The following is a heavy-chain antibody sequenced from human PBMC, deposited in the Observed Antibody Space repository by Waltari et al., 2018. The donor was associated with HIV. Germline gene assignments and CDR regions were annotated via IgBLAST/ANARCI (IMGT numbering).Heavy chain of an antibody. CDR1: GHHIRALS. Sequence: QVHLVQHGAEVKKPGASVKVSCKVSGHHIRALSIPWVRQVPGKGLEWMGNFDPEDDETIYAQKFQGRVTMTEDTSSDTAYMELSSLTSGDTAVYYCATDFSGMVRAYSYYSLDVWGQGTTVTVSS. J-gene: IGHJ6*02. CDR3: ATDFSGMVRAYSYYSLDV. D-gene: IGHD3-10*01. CDR2: FDPEDDET. V-gene: IGHV1-24*01.